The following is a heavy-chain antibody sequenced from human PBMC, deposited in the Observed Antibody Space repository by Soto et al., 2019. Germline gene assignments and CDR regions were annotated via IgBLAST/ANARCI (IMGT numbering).Heavy chain of an antibody. Sequence: SETLSLTCAVSGGSISSGGYSWSWIRQPPGKGLEWIGYIYHSGSTYYNPSLKSRVTISVDRSKNQFSLKLSSVTAADTAVYYCASRGPGSWNFPYYYGMDVWGQGTTVTVSS. D-gene: IGHD1-7*01. CDR1: GGSISSGGYS. CDR2: IYHSGST. J-gene: IGHJ6*02. V-gene: IGHV4-30-2*01. CDR3: ASRGPGSWNFPYYYGMDV.